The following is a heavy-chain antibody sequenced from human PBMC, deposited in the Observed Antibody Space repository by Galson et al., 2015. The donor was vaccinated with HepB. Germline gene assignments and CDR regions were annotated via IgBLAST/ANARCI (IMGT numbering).Heavy chain of an antibody. D-gene: IGHD2/OR15-2a*01. V-gene: IGHV5-51*03. CDR2: IFPDDSDT. CDR3: ARRRFDSSTTYNFDY. J-gene: IGHJ4*02. Sequence: QSGAEVKKSGESLTISCKGSGYYFPTWWIGWVRQRPGKGLERMGIIFPDDSDTRYSPSFQGQVTMSADRSINTAYLQWSSLKASDTAMYYCARRRFDSSTTYNFDYWGPGTLVTVSS. CDR1: GYYFPTWW.